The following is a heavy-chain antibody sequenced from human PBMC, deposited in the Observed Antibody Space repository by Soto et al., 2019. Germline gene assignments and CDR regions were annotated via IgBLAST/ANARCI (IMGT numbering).Heavy chain of an antibody. D-gene: IGHD5-12*01. CDR1: GGTFSSYS. CDR2: IIPIFGTA. CDR3: ARPRDGYNLDFDF. V-gene: IGHV1-69*13. Sequence: SVKVSCKASGGTFSSYSISWVRQAPGQGLEWMGGIIPIFGTANYAQKFQGRVTITADESTSTAYMELSSLRSEDTAVYYCARPRDGYNLDFDFWGQGTLVTVSS. J-gene: IGHJ4*02.